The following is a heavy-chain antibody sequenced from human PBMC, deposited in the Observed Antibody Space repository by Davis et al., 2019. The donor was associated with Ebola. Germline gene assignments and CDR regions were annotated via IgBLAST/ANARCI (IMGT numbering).Heavy chain of an antibody. V-gene: IGHV4-39*01. CDR2: IYYSGST. CDR3: ARHRGPGAPFDY. D-gene: IGHD3-10*01. Sequence: PGGSLRLSCTVSGGSISSSSYYWGWIRQPPGKGLEWIGSIYYSGSTYYNPSLKSRVTISVDTSKNQFSLKLSSVTAADTAVYYCARHRGPGAPFDYWGQGTLVTVSS. J-gene: IGHJ4*02. CDR1: GGSISSSSYY.